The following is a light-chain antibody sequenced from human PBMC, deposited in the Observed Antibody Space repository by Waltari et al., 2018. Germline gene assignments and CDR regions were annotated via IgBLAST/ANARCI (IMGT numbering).Light chain of an antibody. V-gene: IGKV2-30*02. Sequence: DVAMTPSPLSLPLTLGHPASIPSKSRESLLHSDGHTHLNWFQQRPGQSPRRLIYRVSNRDSGVPDRFSGSGSGTDFTLKISRVEAEDIGVYYCMQGTHWPYTFGQGTKLDIK. CDR3: MQGTHWPYT. J-gene: IGKJ2*01. CDR2: RVS. CDR1: ESLLHSDGHTH.